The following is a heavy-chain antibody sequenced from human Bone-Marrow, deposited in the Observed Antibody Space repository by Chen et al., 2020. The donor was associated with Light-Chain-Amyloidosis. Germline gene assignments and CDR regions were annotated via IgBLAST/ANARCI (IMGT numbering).Heavy chain of an antibody. D-gene: IGHD5-12*01. CDR1: GGSISSGGYY. V-gene: IGHV4-31*03. Sequence: QVQLQESGPGLVKPSQTLSLTCTVSGGSISSGGYYWSWIRQHPGKGLEWIGYIYYSGTTDYNPSLKSRVTISVDTSKNQFSLKLSSVTAADTAVYYCAREDRVATITGRGSFDYWGQGTLVTVSS. J-gene: IGHJ4*02. CDR3: AREDRVATITGRGSFDY. CDR2: IYYSGTT.